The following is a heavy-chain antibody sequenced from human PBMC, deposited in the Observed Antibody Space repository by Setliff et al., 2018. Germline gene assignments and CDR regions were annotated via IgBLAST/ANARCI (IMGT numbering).Heavy chain of an antibody. CDR3: ARDRDGYNSLYFDS. CDR2: IRTTGRT. D-gene: IGHD5-12*01. V-gene: IGHV4-61*02. Sequence: PSETLSLTCTVSGGSVFSGAYYWTWIRQPAGKGLEWIGRIRTTGRTYYNPSLESRVGILLDTSKNQFSLRLNSVTAADTAVYYCARDRDGYNSLYFDSWGQGTLVTVSS. CDR1: GGSVFSGAYY. J-gene: IGHJ4*02.